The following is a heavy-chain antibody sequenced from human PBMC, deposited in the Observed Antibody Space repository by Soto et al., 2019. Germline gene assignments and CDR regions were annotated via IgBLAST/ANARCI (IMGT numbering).Heavy chain of an antibody. CDR3: ASKVVVDSYYFDY. J-gene: IGHJ4*02. V-gene: IGHV4-31*03. CDR2: IYYSGSP. CDR1: GGSISSGGYY. Sequence: QVQLQESGPGLVKPSQTLSLTCTVSGGSISSGGYYWSWIRQHPGKGLEWLGYIYYSGSPYYNPSLKSRVTISVDTSKNQFSLKLSSVTAADTAVYYCASKVVVDSYYFDYWGQGTLVTVSS. D-gene: IGHD3-22*01.